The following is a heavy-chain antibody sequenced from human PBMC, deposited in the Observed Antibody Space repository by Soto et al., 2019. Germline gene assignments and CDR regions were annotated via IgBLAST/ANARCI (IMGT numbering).Heavy chain of an antibody. J-gene: IGHJ5*02. D-gene: IGHD3-10*01. Sequence: PGGSLRLSCAASGFTFSSYWMSWVRQAPGKGLEWVANIKQEGSEKYYVDSVKGRFTISRDNAKNTLYLQMSSLRAEDTAVYYCARCYGSRPVSANPWGQGTLVTVSS. CDR1: GFTFSSYW. V-gene: IGHV3-7*05. CDR3: ARCYGSRPVSANP. CDR2: IKQEGSEK.